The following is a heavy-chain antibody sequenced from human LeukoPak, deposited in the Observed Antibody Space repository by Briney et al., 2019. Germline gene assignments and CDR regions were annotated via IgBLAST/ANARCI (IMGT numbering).Heavy chain of an antibody. D-gene: IGHD3-10*01. J-gene: IGHJ6*03. V-gene: IGHV4-34*01. CDR1: GGSFSGYY. CDR2: INHSGST. CDR3: ARLRRGPVREDYYYYYMDV. Sequence: PSETLSLTCAVYGGSFSGYYWSWIRQPPGRGLEWIGEINHSGSTNYNPSLKSRVTISVDTSKNQFSLKLSSVTAADTAVYYCARLRRGPVREDYYYYYMDVWGKGTTVTISS.